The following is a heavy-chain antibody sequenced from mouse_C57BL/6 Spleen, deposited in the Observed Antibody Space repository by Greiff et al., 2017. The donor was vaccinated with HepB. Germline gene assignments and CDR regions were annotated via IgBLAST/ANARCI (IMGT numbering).Heavy chain of an antibody. Sequence: QVQLQQSGPELVKPGASVKISCKASGYAFSSSWMNWVKQRPGKGLEWIGRIYPGDGDTNYNGKFKGKATLTADKSSSTAYLQLSSLTSEDSAVYFCARSGTLRDYFDYWGQGTTLTVSS. J-gene: IGHJ2*01. CDR3: ARSGTLRDYFDY. CDR2: IYPGDGDT. D-gene: IGHD3-2*02. V-gene: IGHV1-82*01. CDR1: GYAFSSSW.